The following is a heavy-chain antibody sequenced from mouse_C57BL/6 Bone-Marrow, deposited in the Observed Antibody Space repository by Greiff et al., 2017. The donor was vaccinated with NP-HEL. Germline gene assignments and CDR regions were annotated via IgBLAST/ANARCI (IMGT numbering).Heavy chain of an antibody. Sequence: DVHLVESGGGLVQPGGSLSLSCAASGFTFTDYYMSWVRQPPGKALEWLGFIRNKANGYTTEYSASVKGRFTISRDNSQSILYLQMNALRAEDSATYYCARLEYYYGSHFDYWGQGTTLTVSS. D-gene: IGHD1-1*01. CDR3: ARLEYYYGSHFDY. V-gene: IGHV7-3*01. J-gene: IGHJ2*01. CDR1: GFTFTDYY. CDR2: IRNKANGYTT.